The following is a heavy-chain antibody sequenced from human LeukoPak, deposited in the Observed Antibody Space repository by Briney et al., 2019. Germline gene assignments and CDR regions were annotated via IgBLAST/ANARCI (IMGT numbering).Heavy chain of an antibody. J-gene: IGHJ4*02. V-gene: IGHV3-74*01. CDR2: SNGDGSNT. CDR1: GFTFSTYW. D-gene: IGHD2-15*01. Sequence: GGSLRLSCAASGFTFSTYWMHWVRLAPGKGLLWVSRSNGDGSNTAYADSVKGRLTISRANAKNTLYMQMNSVRDADTALYYCARAGYCSGGTCYSSYFDYWGQGTLVTVSS. CDR3: ARAGYCSGGTCYSSYFDY.